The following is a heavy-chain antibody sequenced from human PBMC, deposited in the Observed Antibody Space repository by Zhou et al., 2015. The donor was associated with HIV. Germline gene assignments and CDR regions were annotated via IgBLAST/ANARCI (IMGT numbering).Heavy chain of an antibody. J-gene: IGHJ3*01. Sequence: QVQLVQSGTEVKKPGSSVRVSCRTSGGTFGGSEISWVRQVSGQGLEWMGGITPMFDIDNYAQKFRGRLTITADEATSTAYMELSSLTSEDTAIYFCARSSVNHDDAFDLWGQGTTIIVSS. CDR3: ARSSVNHDDAFDL. CDR2: ITPMFDID. V-gene: IGHV1-69*01. CDR1: GGTFGGSE. D-gene: IGHD1-14*01.